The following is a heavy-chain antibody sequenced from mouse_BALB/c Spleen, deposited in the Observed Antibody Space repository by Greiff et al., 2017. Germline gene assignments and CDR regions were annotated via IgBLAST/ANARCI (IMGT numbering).Heavy chain of an antibody. Sequence: VQLVESGPGLVAPSQSLSITCTASGFSLTGYGVNWVRQPPGKGLEWLGMIWGDGSTDYNSAPKSRLSISKDNSKSQVFLKMNSLQTDDTARYYCARHGNYYYFDYWGQGTTLTVSS. D-gene: IGHD2-1*01. J-gene: IGHJ2*01. CDR2: IWGDGST. V-gene: IGHV2-6-7*01. CDR3: ARHGNYYYFDY. CDR1: GFSLTGYG.